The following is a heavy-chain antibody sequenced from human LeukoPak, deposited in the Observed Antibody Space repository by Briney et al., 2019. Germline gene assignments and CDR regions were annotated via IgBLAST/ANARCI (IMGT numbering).Heavy chain of an antibody. CDR3: ARERTSAPGFDY. CDR2: IWYDGSNK. Sequence: PGRSLRLSCAASGFTFSSYGMHWVRQAPGKGLEWVVVIWYDGSNKYYADSVKGRFTISRDNSKNTLYLQMNSLRAEDTAVYYCARERTSAPGFDYWGQGTLVTVSS. CDR1: GFTFSSYG. D-gene: IGHD3/OR15-3a*01. V-gene: IGHV3-33*01. J-gene: IGHJ4*02.